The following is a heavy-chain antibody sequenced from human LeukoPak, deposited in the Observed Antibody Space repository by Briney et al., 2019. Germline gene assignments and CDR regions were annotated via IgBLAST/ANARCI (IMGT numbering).Heavy chain of an antibody. Sequence: PSETLSLTCTVSGGSISSYYWSWIRQPAGKGLDWIGRIYTSGSTNYNPSLKSRVTMSVDTSKNQFSLKLSSVTAADTAVYYCARHSTMIESRDYFDYWGQGTLVTVSS. CDR3: ARHSTMIESRDYFDY. CDR2: IYTSGST. V-gene: IGHV4-4*07. CDR1: GGSISSYY. J-gene: IGHJ4*02. D-gene: IGHD3-22*01.